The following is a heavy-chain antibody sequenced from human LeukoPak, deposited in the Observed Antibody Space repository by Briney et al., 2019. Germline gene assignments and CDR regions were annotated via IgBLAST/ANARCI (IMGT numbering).Heavy chain of an antibody. CDR2: ISGSSGST. D-gene: IGHD3-10*01. J-gene: IGHJ4*02. CDR3: AKLAKYFYGSETYYFFEH. V-gene: IGHV3-23*01. CDR1: GFTFSSYA. Sequence: PGGSLRLSCAASGFTFSSYAMNWVRQAPGKGLEWVSAISGSSGSTYYADSVKGRFAISRDNSKNSLYLLMNSLRVEDTAVYYCAKLAKYFYGSETYYFFEHWGQGTPVTASS.